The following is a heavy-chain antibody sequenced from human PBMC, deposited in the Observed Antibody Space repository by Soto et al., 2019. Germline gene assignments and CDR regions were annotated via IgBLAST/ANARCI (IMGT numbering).Heavy chain of an antibody. CDR3: ARGGA. D-gene: IGHD1-26*01. Sequence: EVQLVESGGGLVQPGGSLRLSCVVSGFTVSSNYMNWVRQAPGKGLEWVSIIYSAGNTYYADSVKDRFTISRDNSKNTLYLQMNNLRVEDTAVYYCARGGAWGQGTMVTVS. V-gene: IGHV3-66*01. CDR2: IYSAGNT. J-gene: IGHJ3*01. CDR1: GFTVSSNY.